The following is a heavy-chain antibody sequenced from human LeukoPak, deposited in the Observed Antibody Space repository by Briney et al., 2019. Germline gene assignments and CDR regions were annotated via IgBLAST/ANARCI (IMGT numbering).Heavy chain of an antibody. CDR1: GYSISSGYY. J-gene: IGHJ4*02. CDR2: IHHSGFT. D-gene: IGHD3-22*01. CDR3: AWKYYFDSSGYFYVDS. Sequence: PSETLSLTCAVSGYSISSGYYWGWIRQTPGTGLEWIGSIHHSGFTNYNPSLKSRVTISIDTSKNQFSLKLSSVTAADTAVYYCAWKYYFDSSGYFYVDSWGQGTLVTVSS. V-gene: IGHV4-38-2*01.